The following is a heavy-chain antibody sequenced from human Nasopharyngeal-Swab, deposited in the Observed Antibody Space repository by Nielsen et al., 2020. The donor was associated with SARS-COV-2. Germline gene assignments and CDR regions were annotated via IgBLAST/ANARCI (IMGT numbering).Heavy chain of an antibody. J-gene: IGHJ6*02. CDR3: ARRYFDSLYGMDV. CDR1: GGSISSYY. Sequence: SETLSPTCTVSGGSISSYYWSWIRQPPGKGLEWIGYMYYSGSTKYNPSLKSRVTISVDRSKNQFSLRLSSVTAADTAVYYCARRYFDSLYGMDVWGQGTTVTVSS. CDR2: MYYSGST. V-gene: IGHV4-59*01. D-gene: IGHD3-9*01.